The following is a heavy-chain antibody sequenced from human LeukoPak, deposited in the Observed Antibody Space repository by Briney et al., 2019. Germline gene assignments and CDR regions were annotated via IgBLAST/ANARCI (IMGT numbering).Heavy chain of an antibody. V-gene: IGHV1-46*01. J-gene: IGHJ5*02. CDR2: IIPSDGFT. Sequence: GASVKVSCKASGYTFSSYYVHWVRQAPGQGLEWMGMIIPSDGFTSYAQKFQGRVTMTRDMSTTTDYMEMSSLRSEDTAVYYCARDNSVGDIAWWFDPWGQGTLVTVSS. CDR3: ARDNSVGDIAWWFDP. D-gene: IGHD3-16*02. CDR1: GYTFSSYY.